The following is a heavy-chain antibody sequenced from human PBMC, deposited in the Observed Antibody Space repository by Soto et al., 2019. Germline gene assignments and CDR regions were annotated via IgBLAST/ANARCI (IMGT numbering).Heavy chain of an antibody. CDR3: ALRRIPSAFWSGQDAFDI. V-gene: IGHV2-5*01. CDR1: GFSLSTSGVG. J-gene: IGHJ3*02. CDR2: IYWNDDK. Sequence: SGPTLVNPTQTLTLTCTFSGFSLSTSGVGVGWIRQPPGKALEWLALIYWNDDKRYSPSLKSRLTITKDTSKNQVVLTMTNMDPVDTATYYCALRRIPSAFWSGQDAFDIWGQGTMVTVSS. D-gene: IGHD3-3*01.